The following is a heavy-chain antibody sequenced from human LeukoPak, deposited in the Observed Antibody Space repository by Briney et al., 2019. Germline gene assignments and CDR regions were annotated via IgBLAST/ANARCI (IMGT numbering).Heavy chain of an antibody. CDR1: GFTFSSYD. Sequence: GGSLRLSCAASGFTFSSYDMHWVRQTTGKGLEWVSAIDTAGGTYYPDSVKGRFTISRENAKNSFYLQMNSLRAEDTAVYHCARVGYWGQGTLVTVSS. V-gene: IGHV3-13*04. CDR2: IDTAGGT. J-gene: IGHJ4*02. CDR3: ARVGY.